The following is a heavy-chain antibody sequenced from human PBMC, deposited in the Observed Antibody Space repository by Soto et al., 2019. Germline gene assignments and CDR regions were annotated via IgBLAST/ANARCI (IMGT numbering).Heavy chain of an antibody. V-gene: IGHV3-74*01. D-gene: IGHD7-27*01. J-gene: IGHJ5*02. CDR1: GFIFSSYW. CDR2: INSDGSST. Sequence: PGGSLRLSCEGSGFIFSSYWMHWVRQAPGKGLAWVSRINSDGSSTSYADSVKGRFTISRDNAKNTLYLQVNSLRAEDTAVYYCARDTGDTWFDPWGQGTLVTVSS. CDR3: ARDTGDTWFDP.